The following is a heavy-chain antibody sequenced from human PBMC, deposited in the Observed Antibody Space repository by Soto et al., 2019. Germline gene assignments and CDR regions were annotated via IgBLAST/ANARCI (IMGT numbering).Heavy chain of an antibody. V-gene: IGHV4-59*01. CDR3: ARYDFWSRNHAFAI. J-gene: IGHJ3*02. D-gene: IGHD3-3*01. CDR2: IYYSGST. Sequence: SETLSLTCTVSGGSISSYYWSWIRQPPGKGLEWIGYIYYSGSTNYNPSLKSRVTIPVDTSKNQFSLKLSSVTAADTAVYYCARYDFWSRNHAFAIWGQGTMVTVSS. CDR1: GGSISSYY.